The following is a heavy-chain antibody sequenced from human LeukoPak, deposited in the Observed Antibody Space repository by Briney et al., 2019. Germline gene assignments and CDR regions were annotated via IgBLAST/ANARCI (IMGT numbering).Heavy chain of an antibody. CDR3: ARGLPEARAFDI. D-gene: IGHD1-14*01. CDR2: ISYDGSNK. Sequence: PGGSLRLSCAASGFTFSSYAMHWVRQAPGKGLEWVAVISYDGSNKYYADSVKGRFTISRDNSKNTLYLQMNSLRAEDTAVYYCARGLPEARAFDIWGQGTMVTVSS. CDR1: GFTFSSYA. V-gene: IGHV3-30*01. J-gene: IGHJ3*02.